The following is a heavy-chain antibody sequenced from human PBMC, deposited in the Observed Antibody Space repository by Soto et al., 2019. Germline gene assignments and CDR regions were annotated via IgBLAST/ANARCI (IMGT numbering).Heavy chain of an antibody. CDR1: GGTFSSYT. V-gene: IGHV1-69*02. D-gene: IGHD6-13*01. CDR2: IIPILGIA. J-gene: IGHJ1*01. Sequence: QVQLVQSGAEVKKPGSSVKVSCKASGGTFSSYTISWVRQAPGQGGEWMGRIIPILGIANYAQKFQGRVTITADKSTSTAYMELSSLRSEDTAVYYCARWVSSAAAGPIQHWGQGTLVTVSS. CDR3: ARWVSSAAAGPIQH.